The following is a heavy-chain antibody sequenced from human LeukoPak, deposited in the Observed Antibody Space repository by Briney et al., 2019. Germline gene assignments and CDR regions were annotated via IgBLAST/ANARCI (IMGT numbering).Heavy chain of an antibody. CDR2: IYYSGST. J-gene: IGHJ4*02. CDR3: ARESITMIATC. Sequence: PSETLSLTCTVSGGSISSGGYYWSWIRQHPGKGLAWIGYIYYSGSTYYNPSLKSRVTISVDTSKNQFSLKLSSVTAADTAVYYCARESITMIATCWGQGTLVTVSS. D-gene: IGHD3-22*01. CDR1: GGSISSGGYY. V-gene: IGHV4-31*03.